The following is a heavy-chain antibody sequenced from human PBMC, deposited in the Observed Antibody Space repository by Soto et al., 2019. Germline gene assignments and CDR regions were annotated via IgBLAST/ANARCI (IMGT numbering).Heavy chain of an antibody. CDR3: AREDYDSSGPDAFDI. V-gene: IGHV3-53*01. Sequence: PGVSLRLSCAVSGFTVSGNYMSWVRQAPGRGLEWVSTIYSGGSTYYADSVKGRFTISRDNSKNTLYLQMNSLRAEDTAVYYCAREDYDSSGPDAFDIWGQGTMVTVSS. CDR2: IYSGGST. CDR1: GFTVSGNY. J-gene: IGHJ3*02. D-gene: IGHD3-22*01.